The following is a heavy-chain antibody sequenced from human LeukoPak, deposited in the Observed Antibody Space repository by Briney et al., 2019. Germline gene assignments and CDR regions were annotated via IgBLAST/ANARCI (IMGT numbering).Heavy chain of an antibody. CDR2: IYTSGST. V-gene: IGHV4-61*02. J-gene: IGHJ3*02. Sequence: PSETLSLTRTVSGGSISSGSYYWSWIRQPAGKGLEWIGRIYTSGSTNYNPSLKSRVTISVDTSKNQFSLKLSSVTAADTAVYYCARDRVVYGGWPAGRWCAFDIWGQGTMVTVSS. D-gene: IGHD4-23*01. CDR3: ARDRVVYGGWPAGRWCAFDI. CDR1: GGSISSGSYY.